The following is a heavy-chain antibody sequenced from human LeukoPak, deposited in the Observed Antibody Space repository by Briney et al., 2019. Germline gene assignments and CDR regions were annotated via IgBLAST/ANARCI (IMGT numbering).Heavy chain of an antibody. V-gene: IGHV3-23*01. D-gene: IGHD6-6*01. CDR3: ARLISTSSSRFSDY. CDR1: GFTFSSYA. J-gene: IGHJ4*02. Sequence: GGSLRLSCAASGFTFSSYAMSWVRQAPGKGLEWVSAISISGENTFYADSVKGRFTISRDTSRNTLYLQMHSLRAEDTAVYYCARLISTSSSRFSDYWGQGTLVTVSS. CDR2: ISISGENT.